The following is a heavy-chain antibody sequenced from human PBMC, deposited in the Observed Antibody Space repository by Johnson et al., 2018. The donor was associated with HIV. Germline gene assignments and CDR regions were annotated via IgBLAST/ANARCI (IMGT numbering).Heavy chain of an antibody. CDR1: GITVGTNY. J-gene: IGHJ3*02. CDR2: IFSVGDV. Sequence: MQLVESGGGLVQPVGSLRLSCAASGITVGTNYMSWVRQAPGKGLEWVSVIFSVGDVYYADSVKGRFTISRDNSKNTLYLQMNSLRAEDTAVYYCARVRQWLVEEAFDIWGQVTMVTVSS. CDR3: ARVRQWLVEEAFDI. V-gene: IGHV3-66*01. D-gene: IGHD6-19*01.